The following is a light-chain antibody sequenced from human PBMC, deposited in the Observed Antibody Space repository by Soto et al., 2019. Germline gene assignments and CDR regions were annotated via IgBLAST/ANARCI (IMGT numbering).Light chain of an antibody. J-gene: IGLJ3*02. V-gene: IGLV1-40*01. Sequence: QAVVTQPPSVSGAPGQRVTISCTGSSSNIGAGYDVHWYQQLPGTAPKLLIYGNNNRPSGVPDQFSGSQSATSDSLAITGLQAEDEADYYCQSSDGSLSGWVFGGGTKLTVL. CDR1: SSNIGAGYD. CDR2: GNN. CDR3: QSSDGSLSGWV.